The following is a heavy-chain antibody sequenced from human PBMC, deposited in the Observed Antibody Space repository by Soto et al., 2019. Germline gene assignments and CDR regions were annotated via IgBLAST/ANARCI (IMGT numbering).Heavy chain of an antibody. V-gene: IGHV1-3*01. D-gene: IGHD3-10*01. Sequence: QVQLVQSGAEVKKPGASVKVSCRASGYTFKSYAMHWVRQAPGQRLEWMGWINAGNGNTKYSQKFQGRVTITRDTSGSTAYMELSSLRSEDTAVYYCTRSVVVRGVFPFDYWGQGTLVTVSS. CDR1: GYTFKSYA. CDR2: INAGNGNT. J-gene: IGHJ4*02. CDR3: TRSVVVRGVFPFDY.